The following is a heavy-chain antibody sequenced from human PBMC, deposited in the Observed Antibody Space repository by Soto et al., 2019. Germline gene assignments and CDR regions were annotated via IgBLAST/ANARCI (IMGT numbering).Heavy chain of an antibody. J-gene: IGHJ3*02. Sequence: HPGGSLRLSCAASGFTFSSYAMHWVRQAPGKGLEWVAVISYDGSNKYYADSVKGRFTTSRDNSKNTLYLQMNSLSAEDTAVYYCARDLSYYDSSGYYLGGAFDIWGQGTMATVSS. CDR1: GFTFSSYA. CDR3: ARDLSYYDSSGYYLGGAFDI. V-gene: IGHV3-30-3*01. CDR2: ISYDGSNK. D-gene: IGHD3-22*01.